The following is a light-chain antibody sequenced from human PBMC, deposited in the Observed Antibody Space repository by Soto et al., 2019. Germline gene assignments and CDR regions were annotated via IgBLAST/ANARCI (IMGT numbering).Light chain of an antibody. Sequence: DIQMTQSPSTLSASVGDRVTITCRASQSISSWLAWYQQKPGKAPKLLIYKASSLESGVPSRFSGSGSGTEFTLTISSLQPDDFATYYCQHYNTFSFYTFGQGTKLEIK. J-gene: IGKJ2*01. V-gene: IGKV1-5*03. CDR3: QHYNTFSFYT. CDR2: KAS. CDR1: QSISSW.